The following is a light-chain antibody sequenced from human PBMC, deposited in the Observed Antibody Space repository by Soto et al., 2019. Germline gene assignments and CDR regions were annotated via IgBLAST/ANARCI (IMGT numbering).Light chain of an antibody. J-gene: IGKJ4*01. CDR2: AAS. CDR3: EQTTSFPLT. V-gene: IGKV1-12*01. Sequence: DIQMTQSPSFVSASVGDRVTITCRASQGISSWLAWYQHRPGRAPKLLIHAASNLESGVPSRFSGSGSVTDFTLTISSLQPEDFATYYCEQTTSFPLTFGGGTKVEIK. CDR1: QGISSW.